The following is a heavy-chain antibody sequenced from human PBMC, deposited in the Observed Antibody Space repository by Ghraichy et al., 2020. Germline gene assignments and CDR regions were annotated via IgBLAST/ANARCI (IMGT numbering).Heavy chain of an antibody. CDR1: GYTFTGYY. CDR3: ARATMVRGVIIAPNFDY. Sequence: ASVKVSCKASGYTFTGYYMHWVRQAPGQGLEWMGRINPNSGGTNYAQKFQGRVTMTRDTSISTAYMELSRLRSDDTAVYYCARATMVRGVIIAPNFDYWGQGTLVTVSS. J-gene: IGHJ4*02. V-gene: IGHV1-2*06. CDR2: INPNSGGT. D-gene: IGHD3-10*01.